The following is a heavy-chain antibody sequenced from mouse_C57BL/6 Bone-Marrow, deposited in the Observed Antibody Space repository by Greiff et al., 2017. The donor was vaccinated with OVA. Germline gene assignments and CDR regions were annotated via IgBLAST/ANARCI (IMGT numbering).Heavy chain of an antibody. CDR3: ARWRSLYAMDY. CDR2: ISYSGST. Sequence: EVKLQESGPGLAKPSQTLSLTCSVSGYSITSYYWNWIRKFPGNKLEYMGYISYSGSTYYNPSLKSRISITRDTSKNQYYLQLNSVTTEDTATYYCARWRSLYAMDYWGQGTSVTVSS. J-gene: IGHJ4*01. CDR1: GYSITSYY. V-gene: IGHV3-8*01.